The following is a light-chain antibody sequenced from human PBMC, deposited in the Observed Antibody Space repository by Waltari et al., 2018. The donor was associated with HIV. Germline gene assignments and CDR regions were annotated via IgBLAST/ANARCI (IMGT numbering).Light chain of an antibody. Sequence: DIQMTQSPSSLSAFVGDRVTIACRASQSISTYLNWYQQKAGKAPKLLIYAASILQGGVPSRFSCSESRTEFTITISILQPEDFATYDCQQSYSIQYLTFCQGTKVEIK. CDR2: AAS. CDR1: QSISTY. CDR3: QQSYSIQYLT. V-gene: IGKV1-39*01. J-gene: IGKJ1*01.